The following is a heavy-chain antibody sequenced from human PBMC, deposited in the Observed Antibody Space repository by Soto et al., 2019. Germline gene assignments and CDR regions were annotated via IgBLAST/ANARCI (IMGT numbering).Heavy chain of an antibody. D-gene: IGHD3-10*01. CDR3: AKDKGAGKSFGELLLDY. CDR1: GFTFDDYA. Sequence: ESGGGLVQPGRSLRLSCAASGFTFDDYAMHWVRQAPGKGLEWVSGISWNSGSIGYADSVKGRFTISRDNAKNSLYLQMNSLRAEDTALYYCAKDKGAGKSFGELLLDYWGQGTLVTVSS. CDR2: ISWNSGSI. J-gene: IGHJ4*02. V-gene: IGHV3-9*01.